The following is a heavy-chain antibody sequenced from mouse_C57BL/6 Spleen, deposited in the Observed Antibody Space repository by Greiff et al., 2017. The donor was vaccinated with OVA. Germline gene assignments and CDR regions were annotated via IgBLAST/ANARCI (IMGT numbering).Heavy chain of an antibody. J-gene: IGHJ4*01. Sequence: EVQLQQSGPELVKPGASVKISCKASGYTFTDYYMNWVKQSHGKSLEWIGDINPNNGGTSYNQKFKGKATLTVDKSSSTAYMELRSLTSEDSAVYYCASPSGDGAMDYWGQGTSVTVSS. CDR3: ASPSGDGAMDY. D-gene: IGHD3-3*01. CDR1: GYTFTDYY. V-gene: IGHV1-26*01. CDR2: INPNNGGT.